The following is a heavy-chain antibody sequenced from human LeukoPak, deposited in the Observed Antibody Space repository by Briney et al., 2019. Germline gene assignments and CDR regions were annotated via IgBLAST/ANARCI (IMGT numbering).Heavy chain of an antibody. V-gene: IGHV4-61*02. J-gene: IGHJ5*02. CDR2: IYTSGST. CDR1: GGSINSGSYY. D-gene: IGHD7-27*01. CDR3: ARERTRDPGAHNWFDP. Sequence: SQTLSLTCTVSGGSINSGSYYWSWIRQPAGKGLEWIGRIYTSGSTNYNPSLKSRVTISVDTSKNQFSLKLSSVTAADTAVYYCARERTRDPGAHNWFDPWGQGTLVTVSS.